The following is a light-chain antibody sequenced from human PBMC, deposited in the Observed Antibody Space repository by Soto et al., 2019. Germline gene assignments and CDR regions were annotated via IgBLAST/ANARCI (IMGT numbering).Light chain of an antibody. Sequence: QSALTQPPSVSGAPGQRVTISCTGVISNVGPPDAVHWYQHLSGTIPKLLIYDDDVRPSGVTDRFSASKSGTSAYLVIAGLQDEDEGDYYCQSYDSALNVDVFGTGTKPTVL. CDR2: DDD. CDR1: ISNVGPPDA. J-gene: IGLJ1*01. V-gene: IGLV1-40*01. CDR3: QSYDSALNVDV.